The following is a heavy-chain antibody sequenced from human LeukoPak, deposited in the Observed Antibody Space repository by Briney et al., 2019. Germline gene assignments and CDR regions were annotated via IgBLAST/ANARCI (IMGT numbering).Heavy chain of an antibody. D-gene: IGHD1-26*01. CDR2: IYYGGST. J-gene: IGHJ4*02. Sequence: SETLSLTCIVSGDSISSSIYYWGWIRQPPGKGLEWIGNIYYGGSTYYNPSLKSRVTISVDTSKNQFSLKLSSVTAADTAVFYCARLHRSGNFDYWGQGSLVTVSS. V-gene: IGHV4-39*01. CDR1: GDSISSSIYY. CDR3: ARLHRSGNFDY.